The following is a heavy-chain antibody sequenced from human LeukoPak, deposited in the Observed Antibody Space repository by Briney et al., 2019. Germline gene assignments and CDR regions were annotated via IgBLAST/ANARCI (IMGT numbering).Heavy chain of an antibody. CDR3: ARTLRYFDWYNAFDI. CDR2: IYYSGST. J-gene: IGHJ3*02. CDR1: GGSISSYY. Sequence: SETLSLTCTVSGGSISSYYWSWIRQPPGKGLEWIGYIYYSGSTNYNPSLKSRVTISVDTSKNQFSLKLSSVTAADTAVYYCARTLRYFDWYNAFDIWGQGTMVTVSS. V-gene: IGHV4-59*01. D-gene: IGHD3-9*01.